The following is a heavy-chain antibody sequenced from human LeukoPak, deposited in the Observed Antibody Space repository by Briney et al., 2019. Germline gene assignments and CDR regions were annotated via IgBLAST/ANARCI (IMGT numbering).Heavy chain of an antibody. D-gene: IGHD6-19*01. CDR2: IIPIFGTA. Sequence: GSSVKVSCKASGGTFISYAISWVRQAPGQGLEWMGGIIPIFGTANYAQKFQGRVTITADESTSTAYMELSSLRSEDTAVYYCARDRSSGWPPPYYFDYWGQGTLVTVSS. V-gene: IGHV1-69*01. J-gene: IGHJ4*02. CDR1: GGTFISYA. CDR3: ARDRSSGWPPPYYFDY.